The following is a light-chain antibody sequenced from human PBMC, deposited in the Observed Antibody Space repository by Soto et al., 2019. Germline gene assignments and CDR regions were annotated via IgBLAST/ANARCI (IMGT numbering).Light chain of an antibody. Sequence: QSALTQPRSVSGSPGQSVTISCTGTSSDDGGYDYVSWYQQHPGKAPKLMIFDVNKRPSGVPDRFSGSKSGNTAFLTISGLQAEDEADYSCFSYAGSRVFGGGTKLTVL. CDR1: SSDDGGYDY. CDR2: DVN. CDR3: FSYAGSRV. V-gene: IGLV2-11*01. J-gene: IGLJ3*02.